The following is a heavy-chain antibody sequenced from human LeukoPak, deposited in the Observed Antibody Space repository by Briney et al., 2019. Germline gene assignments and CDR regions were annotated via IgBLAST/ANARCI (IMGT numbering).Heavy chain of an antibody. Sequence: GGSLRLSCAASGFMFSSYWMNWVRQAPGKGLEWVANIKEDGSAKYYVDSVKGRFTISRDNAKNSLYLQMNSLRAEDTAVYYCVMDMDVWGQGTTVAVSS. V-gene: IGHV3-7*05. CDR2: IKEDGSAK. CDR3: VMDMDV. CDR1: GFMFSSYW. J-gene: IGHJ6*02.